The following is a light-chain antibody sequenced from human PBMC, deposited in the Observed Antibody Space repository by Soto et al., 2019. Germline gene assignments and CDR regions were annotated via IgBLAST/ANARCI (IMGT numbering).Light chain of an antibody. CDR3: SSYTSSSTVV. Sequence: QSALTQPASVSGSHGQSITISCTGTSSDVGGYNYVSWYQQHPGKAPKLMIYEVSNRPSGVSNRFSGSKSGNTASLTISGLQAEDEADSYCSSYTSSSTVVFGGGTKLTVL. CDR2: EVS. V-gene: IGLV2-14*01. J-gene: IGLJ2*01. CDR1: SSDVGGYNY.